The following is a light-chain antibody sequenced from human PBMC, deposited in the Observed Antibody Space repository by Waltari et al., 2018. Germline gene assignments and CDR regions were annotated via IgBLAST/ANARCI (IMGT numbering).Light chain of an antibody. J-gene: IGLJ2*01. CDR1: NIGSKS. CDR3: QVWDSSSDHRGV. Sequence: SYVLTQPPSVSVAPGPTARLTCGGTNIGSKSGHWYQQKPGQAPVLVVYDDSDRPSGIPERFSGSNSGNTATLTISRVEAGDEADYYCQVWDSSSDHRGVFGGGTKLTVL. V-gene: IGLV3-21*02. CDR2: DDS.